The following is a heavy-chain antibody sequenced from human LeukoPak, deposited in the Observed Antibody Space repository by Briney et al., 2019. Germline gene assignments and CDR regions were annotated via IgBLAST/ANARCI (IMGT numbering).Heavy chain of an antibody. D-gene: IGHD5-18*01. Sequence: PSETLSLICAVSAGSITSFYWSWIRQPPGKGLECIGNTYYSGNTNYNPSLKGRVTISVDTSKNRVYMKLTSVTTADTAVYYCARWIQVSLRGGQTGAFDIWGQGTMVTVSS. J-gene: IGHJ3*02. CDR2: TYYSGNT. CDR3: ARWIQVSLRGGQTGAFDI. CDR1: AGSITSFY. V-gene: IGHV4-59*01.